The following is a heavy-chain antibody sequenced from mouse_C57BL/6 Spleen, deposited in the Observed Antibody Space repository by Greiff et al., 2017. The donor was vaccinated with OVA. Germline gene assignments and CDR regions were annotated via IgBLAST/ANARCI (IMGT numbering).Heavy chain of an antibody. CDR3: TRDLYYGSSYKTWFAY. D-gene: IGHD1-1*01. Sequence: EVKVVESGEGLVKPGGSLKLSCAASGFTFSSYAMSWVRQTPEKRLEWVAYISSGGDYIYYADTVKGRFTISRDNARNTLYLQMSSLKSEDTAMYYCTRDLYYGSSYKTWFAYWGQGTLVTVSA. CDR2: ISSGGDYI. CDR1: GFTFSSYA. V-gene: IGHV5-9-1*02. J-gene: IGHJ3*01.